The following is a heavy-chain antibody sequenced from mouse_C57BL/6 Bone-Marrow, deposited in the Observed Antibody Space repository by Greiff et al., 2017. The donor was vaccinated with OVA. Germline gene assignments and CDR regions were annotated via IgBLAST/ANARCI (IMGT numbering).Heavy chain of an antibody. V-gene: IGHV5-9-1*02. CDR3: TRDPDYDGSSPWFAY. CDR1: GFTFSSYA. CDR2: ISSGGDYI. Sequence: EVQRVESGEGLVKPGGSLKLSCAASGFTFSSYAMSWVRQTPEKRLEWVAYISSGGDYIYYADTVKGRFTISRDNARNTLYLQMSMLKSEDTAMYYCTRDPDYDGSSPWFAYWGQGTLVTVSA. J-gene: IGHJ3*01. D-gene: IGHD1-1*01.